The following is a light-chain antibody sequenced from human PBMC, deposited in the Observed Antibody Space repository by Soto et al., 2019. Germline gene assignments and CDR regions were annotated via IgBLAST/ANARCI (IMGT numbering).Light chain of an antibody. J-gene: IGKJ1*01. V-gene: IGKV3-15*01. CDR3: QQYNNWPQT. Sequence: EIVMTQSPATLSVSPVERATLSCGASQSVSSNLAWYQQKPGQAPRLLIYGASTRATGIPARFSGSGSGTEFTLTISSLQSEDFAVYYCQQYNNWPQTFGQGTKVDI. CDR2: GAS. CDR1: QSVSSN.